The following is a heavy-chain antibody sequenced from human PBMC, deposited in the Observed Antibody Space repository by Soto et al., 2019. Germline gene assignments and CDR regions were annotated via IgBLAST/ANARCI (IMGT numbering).Heavy chain of an antibody. D-gene: IGHD1-7*01. V-gene: IGHV4-61*08. J-gene: IGHJ5*02. CDR2: IYYSGST. CDR3: ARGYTETKNWFDP. Sequence: SETLSLTCTVSGGSISSGGYYWSWIRQHPGKGLEWIGYIYYSGSTYYNPSLKSRVTISVDTSKNQFSLKLSSVTAADTAVYYCARGYTETKNWFDPWGQGTLVTVSS. CDR1: GGSISSGGYY.